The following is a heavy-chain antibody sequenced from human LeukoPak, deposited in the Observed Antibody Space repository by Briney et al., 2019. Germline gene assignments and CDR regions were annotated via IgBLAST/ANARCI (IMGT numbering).Heavy chain of an antibody. V-gene: IGHV1-24*01. CDR1: GYGLNELS. J-gene: IGHJ6*02. CDR3: ATDPGEIVPAAKGPRGDYCYGMDV. CDR2: FDPEEGET. Sequence: ASVKVSCKVSGYGLNELSMHWVRRAPGRGLEWVGVFDPEEGETIYAQKFQGRVTMTEDTSTDTAYMELNSLRSDDTAVYYCATDPGEIVPAAKGPRGDYCYGMDVWGQGTTVTVSS. D-gene: IGHD2-2*01.